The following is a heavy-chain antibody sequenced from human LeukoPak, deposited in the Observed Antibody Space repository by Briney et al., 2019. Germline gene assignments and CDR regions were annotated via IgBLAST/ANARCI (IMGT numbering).Heavy chain of an antibody. V-gene: IGHV3-30-3*01. CDR2: ISYDGSNK. CDR3: ARVGDYGDYLGGYYYYGMDV. CDR1: GFTFSSYA. D-gene: IGHD4-17*01. Sequence: PGGSLRLSCAASGFTFSSYAMHWVRQAPGKGLEWVAVISYDGSNKYYADSVKGRFTISRDNSKNTLYLQMNSLRAEDTAVYYCARVGDYGDYLGGYYYYGMDVWGQGTTVTVSS. J-gene: IGHJ6*02.